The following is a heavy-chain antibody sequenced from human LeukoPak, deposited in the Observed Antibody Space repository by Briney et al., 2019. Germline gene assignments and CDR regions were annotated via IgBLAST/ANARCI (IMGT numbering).Heavy chain of an antibody. CDR3: ARVIDLVLSPAPMAQPFRYFDL. J-gene: IGHJ2*01. Sequence: SGTLSLNCAVSGGSISSDNWWTWIRQSPGKGLEWIGEIYHGGSTNYNPSLKSRLTMLVDKSKNQFSAKLTSVTAADAAVYYCARVIDLVLSPAPMAQPFRYFDLWGRGTLVTVSS. CDR1: GGSISSDNW. CDR2: IYHGGST. D-gene: IGHD2-2*01. V-gene: IGHV4-4*02.